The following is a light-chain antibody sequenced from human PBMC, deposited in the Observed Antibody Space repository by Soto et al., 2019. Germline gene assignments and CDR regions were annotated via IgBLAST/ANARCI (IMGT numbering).Light chain of an antibody. Sequence: QSVLTQPPSASASLGASVTLTCTLSSGYSDYKVDWYQQRPGKGPRFVMRVGTGGIVGSKGDGIPDRFSVLGSGLNRYLTIKNIQDEDESDYHCGADHGSGSNSVFGGRTKLTVL. J-gene: IGLJ2*01. CDR1: SGYSDYK. V-gene: IGLV9-49*01. CDR2: VGTGGIVG. CDR3: GADHGSGSNSV.